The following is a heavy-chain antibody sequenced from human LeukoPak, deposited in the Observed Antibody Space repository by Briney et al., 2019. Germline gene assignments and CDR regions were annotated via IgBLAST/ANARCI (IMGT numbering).Heavy chain of an antibody. CDR3: ARAGYTAMVKNYYYYMDV. CDR1: GGTFSSYA. J-gene: IGHJ6*03. Sequence: SVKVSCKASGGTFSSYAISWVRQAPGQGIEWMGGIIPIFGTANYAQKFQGRVTITADESTSTAYMELSSLRSEDTAVYYCARAGYTAMVKNYYYYMDVWGKGTTVTISS. V-gene: IGHV1-69*13. CDR2: IIPIFGTA. D-gene: IGHD5-18*01.